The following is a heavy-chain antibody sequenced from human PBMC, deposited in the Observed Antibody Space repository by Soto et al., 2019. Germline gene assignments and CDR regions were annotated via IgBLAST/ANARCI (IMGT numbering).Heavy chain of an antibody. CDR3: AREGRFGEFHYYYGMDV. CDR1: GFTFSSYS. Sequence: GGSLRLSCAASGFTFSSYSMNWVRQAPGKGLEWVSSISSSSSYIYYADSVKGRFTISRDNAKNSLYLQMNSLRAEDTAVYYCAREGRFGEFHYYYGMDVWGQGTTVTVSS. V-gene: IGHV3-21*01. J-gene: IGHJ6*02. CDR2: ISSSSSYI. D-gene: IGHD3-10*01.